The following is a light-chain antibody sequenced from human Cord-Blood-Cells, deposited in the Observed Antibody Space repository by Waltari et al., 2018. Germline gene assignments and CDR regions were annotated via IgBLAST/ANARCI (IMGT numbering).Light chain of an antibody. Sequence: SYELTQPPSVSVSPGQTARITCSGDALPKQYAYWYQQTPGQAPVLVIYKDSERPSGIPERFSGSSSGTTVTLTISGVQAEEEADYYCQSADSSGTYVVFGGGTKLTVL. CDR2: KDS. CDR1: ALPKQY. J-gene: IGLJ2*01. V-gene: IGLV3-25*02. CDR3: QSADSSGTYVV.